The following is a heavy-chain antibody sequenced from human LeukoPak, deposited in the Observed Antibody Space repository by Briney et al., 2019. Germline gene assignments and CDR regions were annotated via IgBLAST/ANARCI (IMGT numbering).Heavy chain of an antibody. Sequence: ISGSSGSTYYADSVKGRFTISRDNSKNTVSLQMNSLRVEDTAVYYCARQRTVGVTGYYFDYWGQGTLVTVSS. V-gene: IGHV3-23*01. CDR2: ISGSSGST. CDR3: ARQRTVGVTGYYFDY. J-gene: IGHJ4*02. D-gene: IGHD1-26*01.